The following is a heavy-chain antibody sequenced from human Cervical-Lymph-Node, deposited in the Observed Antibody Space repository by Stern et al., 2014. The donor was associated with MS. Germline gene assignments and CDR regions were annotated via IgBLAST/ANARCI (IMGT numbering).Heavy chain of an antibody. CDR3: AREKAAADGFDY. J-gene: IGHJ4*02. Sequence: VQLVESGAEIVKPESSVKVSCKASGGNFSNSISWVRQAPGGGLEWMGNIIPVFGTTNYAKRFQGRITITADESTTTAYVDLSSLTPADTAVYYCAREKAAADGFDYWGQGTLVTVSS. V-gene: IGHV1-69*18. D-gene: IGHD6-13*01. CDR1: GGNFSNS. CDR2: IIPVFGTT.